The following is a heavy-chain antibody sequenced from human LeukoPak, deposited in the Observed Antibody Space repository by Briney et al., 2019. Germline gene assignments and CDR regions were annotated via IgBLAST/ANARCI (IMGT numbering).Heavy chain of an antibody. V-gene: IGHV4-34*01. CDR2: INHSGST. CDR1: GGSFSGYY. Sequence: SETLSLTCAVYGGSFSGYYWSWLRQPPGKGLEWIGEINHSGSTNYNPSLKSRVTISVDTSKNQFSLKLSSVTAADTAVYYCARGGIAARPVGTRWFDPWGQGTLVTVSS. J-gene: IGHJ5*02. CDR3: ARGGIAARPVGTRWFDP. D-gene: IGHD6-6*01.